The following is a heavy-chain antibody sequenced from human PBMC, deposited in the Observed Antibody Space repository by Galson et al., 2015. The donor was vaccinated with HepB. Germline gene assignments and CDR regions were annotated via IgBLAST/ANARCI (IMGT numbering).Heavy chain of an antibody. Sequence: SVKVSCKASGGTFSSYAISWVRQAPGQGLEWMGGIIPIFGIANYAQKFQGRVTITADESTSTAYMELSSLRSEDTAVYYCAMGLNVVVVSATPVRVDAFDIWGQGTMVTVSS. CDR1: GGTFSSYA. J-gene: IGHJ3*02. D-gene: IGHD2-15*01. CDR3: AMGLNVVVVSATPVRVDAFDI. V-gene: IGHV1-69*13. CDR2: IIPIFGIA.